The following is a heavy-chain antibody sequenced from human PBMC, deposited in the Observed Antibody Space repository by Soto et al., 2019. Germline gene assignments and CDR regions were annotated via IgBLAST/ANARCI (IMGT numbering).Heavy chain of an antibody. D-gene: IGHD3-9*01. J-gene: IGHJ4*02. V-gene: IGHV1-3*01. CDR2: INAGNGNT. CDR3: ARFYPSRRLFLTGYCDGYFDY. Sequence: GASVKVSCKASGYTFTSYAMHWVRQAPGQRLEWMGWINAGNGNTKYSQKFQGRVTITRDTSASTAYMELSSLRSEDTAVYYCARFYPSRRLFLTGYCDGYFDYWGQGTLVTVSS. CDR1: GYTFTSYA.